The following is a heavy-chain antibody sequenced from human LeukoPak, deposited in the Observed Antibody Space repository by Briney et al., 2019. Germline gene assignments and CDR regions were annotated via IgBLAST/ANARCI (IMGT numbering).Heavy chain of an antibody. J-gene: IGHJ4*02. Sequence: QSGGSLRLSCAASGFTFTNYVMSWVRQAPGKGLERVSAISDDGRSTYYADSVKGRFTISRDNSKNTLYLQMNNLRAEDTAFYYCAKRVPYSSSSVYFDCCGQGTLVTVSS. CDR2: ISDDGRST. D-gene: IGHD6-6*01. CDR3: AKRVPYSSSSVYFDC. V-gene: IGHV3-23*01. CDR1: GFTFTNYV.